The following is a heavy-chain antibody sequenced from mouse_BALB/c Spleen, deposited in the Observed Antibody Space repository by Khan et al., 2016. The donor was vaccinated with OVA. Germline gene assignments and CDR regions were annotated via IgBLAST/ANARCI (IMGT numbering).Heavy chain of an antibody. CDR2: IWSAGST. D-gene: IGHD2-10*01. CDR1: GFSLTNYG. V-gene: IGHV2-6-1*01. CDR3: ARQPYYHYNIMDY. Sequence: QVQLQQSGPGLAAPSQSLSITCTISGFSLTNYGVHWIRQPPGKGLEWLVVIWSAGSTTYNSALQSRLTLTKDNSQSQVFLKMNGLQTDDTAIYFCARQPYYHYNIMDYWGQGTSVTVSS. J-gene: IGHJ4*01.